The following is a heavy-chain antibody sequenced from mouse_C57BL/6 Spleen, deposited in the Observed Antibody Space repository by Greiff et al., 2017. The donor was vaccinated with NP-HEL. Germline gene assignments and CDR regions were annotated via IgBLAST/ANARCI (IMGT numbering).Heavy chain of an antibody. CDR1: GYSITSGYY. V-gene: IGHV3-6*01. D-gene: IGHD2-1*01. CDR2: ISYDGSN. CDR3: ARDVNYSYAMDY. J-gene: IGHJ4*01. Sequence: EVKLQESGPGLVKPSQSLSLTCSVTGYSITSGYYWNWIRQFPGNKLEWMGYISYDGSNNYNPSLKNRISITRDTSKNQFFLKLNSVTTEDTATYYCARDVNYSYAMDYWGQGTSVTVSS.